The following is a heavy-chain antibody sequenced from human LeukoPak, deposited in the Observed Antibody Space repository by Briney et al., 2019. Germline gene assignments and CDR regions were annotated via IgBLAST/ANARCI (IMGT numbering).Heavy chain of an antibody. CDR3: ARGGRPNYVWGSYRYSYYFDY. CDR2: INHSGST. D-gene: IGHD3-16*02. V-gene: IGHV4-34*01. CDR1: GGSFSGYY. J-gene: IGHJ4*02. Sequence: SETLSLTCAVYGGSFSGYYWSWIRQPPGKGLEWTGEINHSGSTNYNPSLKSRVTISVDTSKNQFSLKLSSVTAADTAVYYCARGGRPNYVWGSYRYSYYFDYWGQGTLVTVSS.